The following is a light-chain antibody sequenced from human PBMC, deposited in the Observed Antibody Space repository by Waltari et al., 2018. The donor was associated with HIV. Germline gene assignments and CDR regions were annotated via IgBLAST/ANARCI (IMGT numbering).Light chain of an antibody. CDR3: QQRSNWPS. CDR1: HSVTNF. CDR2: DAS. J-gene: IGKJ2*03. V-gene: IGKV3-11*01. Sequence: EMMLTQSPGTLSLSPGARATLSCRASHSVTNFLAWYQQKPGQAPRLLIYDASTRAAGIPARFSGSGSGTDFTLTISILEPEDFAVYYCQQRSNWPSFGQGTRLDI.